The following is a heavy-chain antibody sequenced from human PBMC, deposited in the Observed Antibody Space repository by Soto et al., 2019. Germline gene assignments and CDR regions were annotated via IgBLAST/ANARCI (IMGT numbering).Heavy chain of an antibody. D-gene: IGHD3-22*01. V-gene: IGHV4-31*02. Sequence: SETLSLTWTVSGGSISSGGYYWSWIRQHPGKGLEWIGYIYYSGSIYYNPSLKSRVTISVDTSKNQFSLKLSSVTAADTAVYYCAREVSYDSSGNWFDPWGQGTLVTVSS. CDR1: GGSISSGGYY. J-gene: IGHJ5*02. CDR3: AREVSYDSSGNWFDP. CDR2: IYYSGSI.